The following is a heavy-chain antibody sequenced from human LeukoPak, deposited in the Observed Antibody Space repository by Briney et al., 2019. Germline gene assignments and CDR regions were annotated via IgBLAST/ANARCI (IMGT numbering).Heavy chain of an antibody. Sequence: SVKVSCKASGGTFSSYAISWVRQAPGQGLEWMGGIIPIFGTANYAQKFQGRVTITADESTSTAYMELSSLRSEDTAVYYCARDLGAGATELDYWGQGTLVTVSS. CDR1: GGTFSSYA. D-gene: IGHD1-26*01. CDR2: IIPIFGTA. V-gene: IGHV1-69*01. J-gene: IGHJ4*02. CDR3: ARDLGAGATELDY.